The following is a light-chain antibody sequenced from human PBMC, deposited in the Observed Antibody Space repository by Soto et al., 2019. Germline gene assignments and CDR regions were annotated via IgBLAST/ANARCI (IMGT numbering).Light chain of an antibody. V-gene: IGLV2-8*01. Sequence: QSVLTQPPSASGSPGQSVTISCTGTSSDVGGYDYVSWYQQHPGKAPKLTIYEVTIRPSGGSDRFSGSKSGNTASLTVSGLQAEDEADYYCSSYTGGNPSYVFGTGTKVTVL. CDR3: SSYTGGNPSYV. J-gene: IGLJ1*01. CDR2: EVT. CDR1: SSDVGGYDY.